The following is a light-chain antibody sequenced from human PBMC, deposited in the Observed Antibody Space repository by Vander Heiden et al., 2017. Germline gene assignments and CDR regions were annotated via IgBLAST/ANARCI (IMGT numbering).Light chain of an antibody. V-gene: IGKV3-15*01. CDR2: GAS. CDR1: QDITTN. CDR3: LQYQAWPRA. J-gene: IGKJ2*01. Sequence: IVVTHSPATLSAYPGDRVILSCKSSQDITTNLAWYLQKPGQSPRLLNFGASNRATGVAARFIGSGSATDFTLTISRLQSDDFGVYYCLQYQAWPRAFGQGTKVEIK.